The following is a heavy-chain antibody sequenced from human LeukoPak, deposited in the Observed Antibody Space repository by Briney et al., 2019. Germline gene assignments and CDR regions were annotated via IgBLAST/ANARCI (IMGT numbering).Heavy chain of an antibody. D-gene: IGHD3-3*01. CDR1: GGSISSSSYY. CDR2: IYYSGST. J-gene: IGHJ1*01. V-gene: IGHV4-39*01. Sequence: PSETLSLTCTVSGGSISSSSYYWGWIRQPPGKGLEWIGSIYYSGSTYYNPSLKSRVTLSVDTSKNQFSLKLSSVTAADTAVYYCARHRHPYYDFWSGYYTFQHWGQGTLVTVSS. CDR3: ARHRHPYYDFWSGYYTFQH.